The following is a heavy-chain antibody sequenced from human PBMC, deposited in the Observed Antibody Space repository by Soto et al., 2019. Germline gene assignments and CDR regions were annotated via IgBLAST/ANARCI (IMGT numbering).Heavy chain of an antibody. V-gene: IGHV3-30*18. CDR2: ISYDGSNK. CDR1: GFTFSSYG. Sequence: VQLVESGGGVVQPGRSLRLSCAASGFTFSSYGMHWVRQAPGKGLEWVAVISYDGSNKYYADSVKGRFTISRDNSKNTLYLQMNSLRAEDTAVYYCAKDLVYQLLPYYYYMDVWGKGTTVTVSS. D-gene: IGHD2-2*01. J-gene: IGHJ6*03. CDR3: AKDLVYQLLPYYYYMDV.